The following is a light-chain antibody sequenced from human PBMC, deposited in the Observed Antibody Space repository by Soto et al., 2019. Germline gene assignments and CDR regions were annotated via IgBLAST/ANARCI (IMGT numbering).Light chain of an antibody. Sequence: NSSDVGSYNLVSWYQQHPGKAPKLMIYEVSKRPSGVSNRFSGSKSGNTASLTISGLHAEDEADYYCRSYAGNSSYVFLPMTKVTLL. CDR1: SSDVGSYNL. CDR3: RSYAGNSSYV. V-gene: IGLV2-23*02. J-gene: IGLJ1*01. CDR2: EVS.